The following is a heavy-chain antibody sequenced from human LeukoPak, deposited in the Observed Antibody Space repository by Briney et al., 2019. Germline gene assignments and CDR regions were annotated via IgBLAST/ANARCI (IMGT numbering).Heavy chain of an antibody. V-gene: IGHV3-9*02. Sequence: GGSLRLSCAGSGFTSDDCAMHWVRQAPGKGLERVSGISWNSGSIGYADSVKGRFTISRDNAKNSLYLQMNSLRAEDTALYYCAKGRGYELPLDNWGQGTLVTVSS. CDR1: GFTSDDCA. CDR2: ISWNSGSI. J-gene: IGHJ4*02. D-gene: IGHD2-2*01. CDR3: AKGRGYELPLDN.